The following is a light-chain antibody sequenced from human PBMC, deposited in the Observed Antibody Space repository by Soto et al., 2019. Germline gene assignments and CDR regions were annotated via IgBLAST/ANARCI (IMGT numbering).Light chain of an antibody. Sequence: DIQMTQSPSSVSASVVDRVTITCRASQDVRFWLAWYQQKPGRAPKPLIYGASSLQTGVPSRFSGSGSGTHFTLTITNLQPEDFATYYCQQAHIFPLTFGGGTKVDI. CDR3: QQAHIFPLT. J-gene: IGKJ4*01. CDR2: GAS. V-gene: IGKV1D-12*01. CDR1: QDVRFW.